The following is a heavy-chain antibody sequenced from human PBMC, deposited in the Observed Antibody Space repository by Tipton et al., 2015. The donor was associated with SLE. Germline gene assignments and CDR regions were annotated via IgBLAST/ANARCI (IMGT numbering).Heavy chain of an antibody. V-gene: IGHV4-39*07. CDR3: VVAATPDAFDI. J-gene: IGHJ3*02. CDR2: IFYSEIT. Sequence: TLSLTCTVSGGSISSSSYYWGWIRQPPGKGLEGIGSIFYSEITNYNPSLKSRFTISADASKTQFSLKRTSVTAADTAVYYCVVAATPDAFDIWGQGTMVTVSS. CDR1: GGSISSSSYY. D-gene: IGHD2-15*01.